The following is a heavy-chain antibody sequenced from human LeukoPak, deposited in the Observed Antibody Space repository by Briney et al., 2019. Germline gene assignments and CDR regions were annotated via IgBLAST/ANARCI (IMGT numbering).Heavy chain of an antibody. CDR2: IIPIFGTA. D-gene: IGHD1-26*01. CDR1: GGTFSSYA. CDR3: ARVGYIVGATNYAIFDY. J-gene: IGHJ4*02. V-gene: IGHV1-69*13. Sequence: SVKVSCKASGGTFSSYAISWVRQAPGQGLEWMGGIIPIFGTANYAQKFQGRVTITADESTSTAYMELSSLRSGDTAVYYCARVGYIVGATNYAIFDYWGQGTLVTVSS.